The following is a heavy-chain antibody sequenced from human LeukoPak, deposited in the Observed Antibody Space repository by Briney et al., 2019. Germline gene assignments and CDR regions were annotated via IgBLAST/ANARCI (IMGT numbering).Heavy chain of an antibody. CDR1: GFSFSSYT. CDR2: ISSGSTYT. D-gene: IGHD4-23*01. Sequence: GGSLRLSCAASGFSFSSYTMTWVRQAPGKRLEWVSYISSGSTYTNYADSVEGRFTISRDNAKNSLYLQMNSLRAEDTAVYYCARGDYGGDYFDYWGQGTLVTVSS. J-gene: IGHJ4*02. V-gene: IGHV3-21*05. CDR3: ARGDYGGDYFDY.